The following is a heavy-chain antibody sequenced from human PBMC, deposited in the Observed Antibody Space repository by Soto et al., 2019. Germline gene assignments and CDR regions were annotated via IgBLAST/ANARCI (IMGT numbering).Heavy chain of an antibody. V-gene: IGHV3-7*01. Sequence: EVQLVESGGGLVQPGGSLRLSCAASGFTFSSYWMTWVRQAPGKGLVWVANIKEDGSGKYYVDSVKGRFTISRDNTKNSLYLQLNSLRAEDTATYYCVKAWYNDVWGYYFDYWGQGTLVTVSS. CDR3: VKAWYNDVWGYYFDY. D-gene: IGHD3-10*02. CDR1: GFTFSSYW. CDR2: IKEDGSGK. J-gene: IGHJ4*02.